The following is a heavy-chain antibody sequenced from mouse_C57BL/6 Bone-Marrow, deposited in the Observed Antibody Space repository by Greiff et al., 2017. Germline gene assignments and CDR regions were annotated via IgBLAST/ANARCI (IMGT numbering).Heavy chain of an antibody. CDR3: ARRYYGSSSDY. D-gene: IGHD1-1*01. J-gene: IGHJ2*01. CDR2: IYPRSGNT. V-gene: IGHV1-81*01. CDR1: GYTFTSYG. Sequence: VKLMESGAELARPGASVKLSCKASGYTFTSYGISWVKQRTGQGLEWIGEIYPRSGNTYYNEKFKGKATLTADKSSSTAYMELRSLTSEDSAVYFCARRYYGSSSDYWGQGTTLTVSS.